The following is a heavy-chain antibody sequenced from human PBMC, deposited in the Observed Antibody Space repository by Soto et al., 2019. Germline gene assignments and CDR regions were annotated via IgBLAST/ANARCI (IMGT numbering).Heavy chain of an antibody. D-gene: IGHD3-22*01. Sequence: QVQLQQWGAGLLKPSETLSLTCAVYGGSFSGYYWSWIRQPPGKGLEWIGEINHSGSTNYNPSLKSRVTISVDTSKNQFSLKLSSVTAADTAVYYCARGRIVVAPRRAFDICGQGTMVTVSS. CDR3: ARGRIVVAPRRAFDI. V-gene: IGHV4-34*01. J-gene: IGHJ3*02. CDR1: GGSFSGYY. CDR2: INHSGST.